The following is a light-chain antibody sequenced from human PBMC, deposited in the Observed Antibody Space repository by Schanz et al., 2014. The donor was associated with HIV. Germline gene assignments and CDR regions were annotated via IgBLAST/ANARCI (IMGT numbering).Light chain of an antibody. CDR1: QSISSW. CDR3: QQYNSYPLT. J-gene: IGKJ4*01. V-gene: IGKV1-5*02. Sequence: DIQMTQSPSTLSASVGDRVTIICRASQSISSWLAWYQQKPGKPPKLLIYAASTLQSGVPSRFSGSGSGTDFTLTISSLQPEDFATYYCQQYNSYPLTFGGGTKVEIK. CDR2: AAS.